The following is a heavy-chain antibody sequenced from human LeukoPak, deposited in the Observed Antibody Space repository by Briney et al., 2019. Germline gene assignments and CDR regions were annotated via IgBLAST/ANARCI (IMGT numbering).Heavy chain of an antibody. CDR2: ISGSGSST. CDR1: GFTFSSYA. D-gene: IGHD3-22*01. Sequence: GGSLRLSCVASGFTFSSYAMTWVRQAPGKGLEWVSAISGSGSSTYYADSTKGRFTISRDNSKNTLFLQMNSLRVEDTAVYYCARQIGPDYWGQGTLVTVSS. CDR3: ARQIGPDY. V-gene: IGHV3-23*01. J-gene: IGHJ4*02.